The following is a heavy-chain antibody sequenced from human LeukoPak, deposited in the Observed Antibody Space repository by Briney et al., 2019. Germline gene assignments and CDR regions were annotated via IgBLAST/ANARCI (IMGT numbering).Heavy chain of an antibody. J-gene: IGHJ6*03. CDR2: INHSGST. CDR3: ARGVVVSWYYYYYMDV. V-gene: IGHV4-34*01. Sequence: SETLSLTCAVYGGSFSGYYWSWIRQPPGKGLDWIGEINHSGSTNYNPSLKSRVTISVDTSKNQFSLKLSSVTAADTAVYYCARGVVVSWYYYYYMDVWGKGTTVTVSS. D-gene: IGHD2-2*01. CDR1: GGSFSGYY.